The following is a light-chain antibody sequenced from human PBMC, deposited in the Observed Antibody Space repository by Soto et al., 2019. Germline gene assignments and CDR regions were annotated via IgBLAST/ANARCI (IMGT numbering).Light chain of an antibody. Sequence: EIVLTQSPGTLSLSPGERATLSCRASQSVSSSYLAWYQQKPGQAPRLLIYGASSRATGIPDRFSGSASGTDFTLTITGLEPEGFAVYYCQQYGSSSITFGQGTRLEIK. CDR2: GAS. V-gene: IGKV3-20*01. CDR3: QQYGSSSIT. J-gene: IGKJ5*01. CDR1: QSVSSSY.